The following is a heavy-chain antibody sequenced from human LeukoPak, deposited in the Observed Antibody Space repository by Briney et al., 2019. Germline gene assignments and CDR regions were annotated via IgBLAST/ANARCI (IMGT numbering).Heavy chain of an antibody. Sequence: SETLSLTCAVSGGSFSGYYWSWIRQPPGKGLEWIGEINHSGSTNYNPSLKSRVTISVDTSKNQFSLKLSSVTAADTAVYYCARGKLNTAADAFDLWGEGPMVTVS. D-gene: IGHD4-17*01. CDR1: GGSFSGYY. CDR3: ARGKLNTAADAFDL. V-gene: IGHV4-34*01. CDR2: INHSGST. J-gene: IGHJ3*01.